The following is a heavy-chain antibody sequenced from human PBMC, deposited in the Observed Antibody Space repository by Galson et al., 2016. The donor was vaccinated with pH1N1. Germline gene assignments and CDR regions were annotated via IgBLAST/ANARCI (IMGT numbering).Heavy chain of an antibody. Sequence: SLRLSCAASEFLVSDRFMSWVRQAPGMGLEWVANIKQDGSEKYYVDSVKGRFTISRDNAKNAVYLQMNSLRAEDTAVYYCAKAMDVWGQGTTVTVSS. J-gene: IGHJ6*02. CDR3: AKAMDV. V-gene: IGHV3-7*01. CDR1: EFLVSDRF. CDR2: IKQDGSEK.